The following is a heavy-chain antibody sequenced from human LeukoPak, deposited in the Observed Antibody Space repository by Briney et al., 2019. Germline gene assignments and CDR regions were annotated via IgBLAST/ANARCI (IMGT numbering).Heavy chain of an antibody. CDR3: AKDASIYTFGTNWFDP. Sequence: ASVKVSCKASGYTFTGHYIHWVRQAPGQGLEWMGWLNPNSGGTNYAQKFQGRVTMTRDLSMTTAYMELSSLRSDDTATYYCAKDASIYTFGTNWFDPWGQGILVTVSS. D-gene: IGHD1-7*01. V-gene: IGHV1-2*02. CDR2: LNPNSGGT. CDR1: GYTFTGHY. J-gene: IGHJ5*02.